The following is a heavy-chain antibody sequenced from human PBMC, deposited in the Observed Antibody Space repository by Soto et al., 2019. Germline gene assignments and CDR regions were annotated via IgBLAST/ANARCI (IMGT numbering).Heavy chain of an antibody. V-gene: IGHV3-9*01. CDR2: ISWNSGSI. Sequence: EVQLVESGGGLVQPGRSLRLSCAASGVTFDDYAMHWVRQAPGKGLEWVSGISWNSGSIGYADSVTGRLTISRDNAKNGLYLQMTSMRAEDTALYYCAKDRALVLSFYVDHWGQGTLVTVSS. J-gene: IGHJ4*02. CDR1: GVTFDDYA. D-gene: IGHD6-13*01. CDR3: AKDRALVLSFYVDH.